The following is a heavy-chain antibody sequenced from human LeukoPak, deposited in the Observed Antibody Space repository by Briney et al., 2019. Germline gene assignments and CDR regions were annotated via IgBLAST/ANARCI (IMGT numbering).Heavy chain of an antibody. CDR2: VSYDGSNK. J-gene: IGHJ5*02. CDR1: GFIFSNYA. CDR3: ARDLDSSSWYILWFDP. V-gene: IGHV3-30-3*01. Sequence: PGQSLRLSCAASGFIFSNYAMHWVRQAPGKGLEWVAVVSYDGSNKYYADSVKGRFTISRDNSKNTLFLQMNSLRTEDTAVYYCARDLDSSSWYILWFDPWGQGTLVTVSS. D-gene: IGHD6-13*01.